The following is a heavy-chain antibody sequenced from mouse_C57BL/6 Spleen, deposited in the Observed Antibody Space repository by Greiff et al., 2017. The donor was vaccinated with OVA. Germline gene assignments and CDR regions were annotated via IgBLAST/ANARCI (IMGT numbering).Heavy chain of an antibody. CDR2: IDPNSGGT. CDR3: ARAYGYGETGAFAY. J-gene: IGHJ3*01. V-gene: IGHV1-72*01. CDR1: GYTFTSYW. D-gene: IGHD2-2*01. Sequence: VQLQQPGAELVKPGASVKLSCKASGYTFTSYWMHWVKQRPGRGLEWIGRIDPNSGGTKYNEKFKSKATLTVDKPSSTAYMQLSSLTSEGSAGYYCARAYGYGETGAFAYWGDGTLVSVSA.